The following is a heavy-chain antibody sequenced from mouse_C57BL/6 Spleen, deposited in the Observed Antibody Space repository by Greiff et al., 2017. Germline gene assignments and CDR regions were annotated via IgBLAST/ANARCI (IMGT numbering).Heavy chain of an antibody. CDR1: GYTFTSYW. J-gene: IGHJ4*01. D-gene: IGHD2-3*01. Sequence: VQRVEPGAELAKPGASVKLSCKASGYTFTSYWMHWVKQRPGQGLEWIGYINPCSGYTKYNQKFKGKATLTVDKSSSTAYMQLSSLTYEDSAVYYGARFGGYYDYYAMDYWGQGTSVTVSS. CDR3: ARFGGYYDYYAMDY. CDR2: INPCSGYT. V-gene: IGHV1-7*01.